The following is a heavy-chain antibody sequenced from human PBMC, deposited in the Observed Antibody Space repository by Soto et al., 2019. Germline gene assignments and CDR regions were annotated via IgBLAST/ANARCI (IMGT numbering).Heavy chain of an antibody. CDR3: SKAMIGSYDSDAFDA. V-gene: IGHV3-30*18. J-gene: IGHJ3*01. D-gene: IGHD3-22*01. CDR1: GFSFSRYG. CDR2: ISYDESTT. Sequence: GGSLRLSCAASGFSFSRYGIHWVRQAPGKGLEWVAVISYDESTTFYADSVKGRFTISRDNSKNTLFLQMNSLRPEDTAVYYCSKAMIGSYDSDAFDAWGQGTMVT.